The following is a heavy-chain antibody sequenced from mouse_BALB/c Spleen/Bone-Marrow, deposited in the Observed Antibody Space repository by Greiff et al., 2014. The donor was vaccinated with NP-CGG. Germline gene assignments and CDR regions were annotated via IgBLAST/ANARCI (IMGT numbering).Heavy chain of an antibody. D-gene: IGHD2-3*01. CDR2: ISTGSSTI. CDR3: ARSDGAMDY. Sequence: EVNVVESGGGLVQPGGSRKLSCAASGFTFSSFGMHWVRQAPEKGLEWVAYISTGSSTIYYADTVKGRFTISRDNPKNTLFLQMTSLRSEDTAMYYYARSDGAMDYWGQGTSVTVSS. CDR1: GFTFSSFG. V-gene: IGHV5-17*02. J-gene: IGHJ4*01.